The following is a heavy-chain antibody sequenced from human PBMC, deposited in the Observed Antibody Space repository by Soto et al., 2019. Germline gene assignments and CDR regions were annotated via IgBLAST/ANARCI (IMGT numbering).Heavy chain of an antibody. CDR3: ARHNYGSGSTYFDY. D-gene: IGHD3-10*01. CDR2: IYYSGST. Sequence: SETLSLTCTVSGGSISSYYWSWIRQPPEKGLEWIGYIYYSGSTNYNPSLKSRVTISVDTSKNQFSLKLNSMTAADTAVYYCARHNYGSGSTYFDYWGQGTLVTVSS. CDR1: GGSISSYY. V-gene: IGHV4-59*08. J-gene: IGHJ4*02.